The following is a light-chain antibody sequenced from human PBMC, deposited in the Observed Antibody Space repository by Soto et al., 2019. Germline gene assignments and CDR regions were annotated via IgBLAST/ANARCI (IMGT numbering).Light chain of an antibody. J-gene: IGKJ1*01. CDR3: QQYNSWPET. Sequence: EIVLTQSPATLSLSPGERATLSCRASQSVNNSLAWYQQRPGQAPRLLIYDASNRATGIPARFSGSGSGTEFTLTISSLQSEDFAVYYCQQYNSWPETFGQGTKGDIK. V-gene: IGKV3-11*01. CDR1: QSVNNS. CDR2: DAS.